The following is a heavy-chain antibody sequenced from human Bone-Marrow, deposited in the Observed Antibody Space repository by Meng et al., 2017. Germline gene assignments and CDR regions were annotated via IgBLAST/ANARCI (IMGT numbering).Heavy chain of an antibody. Sequence: HIPLKESGPTLVKPTQTLTLTCTFSGFSLSTSGVGVGWIRQPPGKALEWLALIYWNDDKRYSPSLKSRLTITKDTSKNQVVLTMTNMDPVDTATYYCAHRVMVRGVLNNWFDPWGQGTLVTVSS. D-gene: IGHD3-10*01. CDR1: GFSLSTSGVG. CDR2: IYWNDDK. V-gene: IGHV2-5*01. CDR3: AHRVMVRGVLNNWFDP. J-gene: IGHJ5*02.